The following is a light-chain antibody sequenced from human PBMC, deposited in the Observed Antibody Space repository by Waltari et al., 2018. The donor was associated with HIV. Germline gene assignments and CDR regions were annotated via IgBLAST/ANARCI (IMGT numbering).Light chain of an antibody. J-gene: IGLJ3*02. CDR1: SSNIGSKY. CDR2: RNN. CDR3: AAWDDSLSGVV. Sequence: QSVLTQPPSASGTPGQRVTISCSGSSSNIGSKYVYWYQQLPGTAPKLLIYRNNQRPSGVPDLFSGSKSGTSAALAISGLRSEDEADYYCAAWDDSLSGVVFGGGTKLTVL. V-gene: IGLV1-47*01.